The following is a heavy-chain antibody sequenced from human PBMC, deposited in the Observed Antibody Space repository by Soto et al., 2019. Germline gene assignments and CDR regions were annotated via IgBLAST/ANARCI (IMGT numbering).Heavy chain of an antibody. CDR2: INSDGRST. J-gene: IGHJ4*02. V-gene: IGHV3-74*01. Sequence: GGSLRLSCAASGFTFSSHWMHWVRQAPGKGLVWVSRINSDGRSTPYADSVKGRFTISRDNAKNTLYLQMNSLRAEDTAVYYCAKSSLGSSGWQFDYWGQGTLVTVSS. D-gene: IGHD6-19*01. CDR3: AKSSLGSSGWQFDY. CDR1: GFTFSSHW.